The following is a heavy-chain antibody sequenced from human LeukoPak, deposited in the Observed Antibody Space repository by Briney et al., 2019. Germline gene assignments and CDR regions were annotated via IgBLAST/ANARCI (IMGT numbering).Heavy chain of an antibody. D-gene: IGHD5-18*01. CDR1: GFTFSSYA. CDR3: ARGGYSYGFSPFDY. V-gene: IGHV3-30-3*01. J-gene: IGHJ4*02. CDR2: ISYDGSNK. Sequence: GGSLRLSCAASGFTFSSYAMHWVRQAPGKGLEWVAVISYDGSNKYYADSVKGRFTISRDNSKNTLYLQMNSLRAEDTAVYYCARGGYSYGFSPFDYWGQGTLVTVSS.